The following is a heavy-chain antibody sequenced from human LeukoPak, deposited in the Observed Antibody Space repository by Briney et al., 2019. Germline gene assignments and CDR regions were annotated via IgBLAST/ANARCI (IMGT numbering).Heavy chain of an antibody. V-gene: IGHV4-59*08. Sequence: SETLSLTCTVSGGSISSYYWSWIRQPPGKGLEWIGYIYYSGSTNYNPSLKSRVTISVDTSKNQFSLKLSSVTAADTAVYYCASLAPNSMYYYDSTPVDYWGQGTLVTVSS. J-gene: IGHJ4*02. D-gene: IGHD3-22*01. CDR3: ASLAPNSMYYYDSTPVDY. CDR2: IYYSGST. CDR1: GGSISSYY.